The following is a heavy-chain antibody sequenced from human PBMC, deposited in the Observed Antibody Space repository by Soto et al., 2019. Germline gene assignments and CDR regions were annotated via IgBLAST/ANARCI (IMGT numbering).Heavy chain of an antibody. D-gene: IGHD6-13*01. Sequence: QVQLQQWGAGLLKPSETLSLTCAVYGESFSGYYWSWIRQPPGKGLEWLGEINQRGSTNYNPSLKRRVTIAIDTSKNQFSLKRSSVTAADTAVYYCARDPKQQLVRSYCYGMDVWGQGTTVTVSS. V-gene: IGHV4-34*01. CDR1: GESFSGYY. CDR2: INQRGST. CDR3: ARDPKQQLVRSYCYGMDV. J-gene: IGHJ6*02.